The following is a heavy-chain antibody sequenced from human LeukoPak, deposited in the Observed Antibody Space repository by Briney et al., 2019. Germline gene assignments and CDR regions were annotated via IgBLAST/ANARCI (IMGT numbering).Heavy chain of an antibody. V-gene: IGHV3-23*01. CDR1: GFTFSSDA. Sequence: GGSLRLSCAASGFTFSSDAMSWVRQAPGKGVEWVSAISGSGGSTYYADSVKGRFTISRDSSKNTLYLQMNSLRAEDTAVYYCAKGSVVVPAAPHFFDYWGQGTLVTVSS. J-gene: IGHJ4*02. D-gene: IGHD2-2*01. CDR3: AKGSVVVPAAPHFFDY. CDR2: ISGSGGST.